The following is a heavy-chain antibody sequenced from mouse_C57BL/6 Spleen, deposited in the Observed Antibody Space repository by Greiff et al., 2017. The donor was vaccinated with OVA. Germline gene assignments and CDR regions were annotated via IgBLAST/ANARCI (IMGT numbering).Heavy chain of an antibody. CDR3: ARCPSYSNPGTGLAY. Sequence: EVQLQQSGPELVKPGASVKISCKASGYTFTDYYMNWVKQSHGKSLEWIGDINPNNGGTSYNQKFKGKATLTVDKSSSTAYMELRSLTSEDSAVYYCARCPSYSNPGTGLAYWGQGTLVTVSA. D-gene: IGHD2-5*01. V-gene: IGHV1-26*01. J-gene: IGHJ3*01. CDR2: INPNNGGT. CDR1: GYTFTDYY.